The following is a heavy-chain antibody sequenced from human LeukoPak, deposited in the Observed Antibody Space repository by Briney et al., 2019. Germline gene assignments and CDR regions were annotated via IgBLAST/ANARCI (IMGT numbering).Heavy chain of an antibody. J-gene: IGHJ4*02. D-gene: IGHD3-9*01. V-gene: IGHV4-4*07. CDR2: IYTSGST. CDR1: GGSISGYY. CDR3: ARGGYDILTAYYTIDY. Sequence: SETLSLTCTVSGGSISGYYWSWIRQPAGKGLEWIGRIYTSGSTNYNPSLKSRVTMSVDTSKNQISLKVSSVTAADTAVYYCARGGYDILTAYYTIDYWGQGTLVTVSS.